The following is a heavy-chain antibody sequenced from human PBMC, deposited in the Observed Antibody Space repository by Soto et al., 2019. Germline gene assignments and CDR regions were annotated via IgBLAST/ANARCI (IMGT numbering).Heavy chain of an antibody. J-gene: IGHJ3*02. V-gene: IGHV3-7*01. CDR1: GFTFSSYW. Sequence: GGSLRLSCAASGFTFSSYWMSWVRQAPGKGLEWVANIKQDGSEKYYVDSVKGRFTISRDNAKNSLYLQMNSLRAEDTAVYYCASWGRGAWYTYAFDIWGQGTMVTVSS. D-gene: IGHD3-16*01. CDR3: ASWGRGAWYTYAFDI. CDR2: IKQDGSEK.